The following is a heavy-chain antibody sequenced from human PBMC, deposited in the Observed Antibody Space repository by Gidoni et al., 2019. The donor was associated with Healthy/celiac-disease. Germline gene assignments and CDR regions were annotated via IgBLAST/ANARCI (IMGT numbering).Heavy chain of an antibody. Sequence: EVQLLESGGGLVHPGGSLRLSCAASGFTFSSYAMSWVRQAPGKGLEWVSAISGSGGSTYYAYSVKGRFTISRDNSKNTLYLQMNSLRAEDTAVYYCAKAYQQLVSGGMDVWGQGTTVTVSS. D-gene: IGHD6-13*01. J-gene: IGHJ6*02. CDR3: AKAYQQLVSGGMDV. V-gene: IGHV3-23*01. CDR1: GFTFSSYA. CDR2: ISGSGGST.